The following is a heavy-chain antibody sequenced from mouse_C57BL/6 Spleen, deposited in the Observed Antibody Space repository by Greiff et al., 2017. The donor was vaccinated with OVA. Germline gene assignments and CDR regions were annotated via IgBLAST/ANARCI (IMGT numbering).Heavy chain of an antibody. D-gene: IGHD3-1*01. V-gene: IGHV1-61*01. CDR1: GYTFTSYW. CDR3: ARGSHRAYFDV. J-gene: IGHJ1*03. Sequence: QVQLQQPGAELVRPGSSVKLSCKASGYTFTSYWMDWVKQRPGQGLEWIGNIYPSDSETHYNQKFKDKATLTVDKSSSTAYMQLSSLTSEDSAVYYCARGSHRAYFDVWGTGTTVTVSS. CDR2: IYPSDSET.